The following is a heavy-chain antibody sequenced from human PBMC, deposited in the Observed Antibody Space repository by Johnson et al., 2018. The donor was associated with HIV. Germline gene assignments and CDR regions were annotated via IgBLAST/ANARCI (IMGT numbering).Heavy chain of an antibody. J-gene: IGHJ3*01. V-gene: IGHV3-30-3*01. D-gene: IGHD3-9*01. Sequence: QVQLVESGGGVVQPGRSLRLSCAASGFPFRSYTVHWVRQAPGRGLEWVASISYDGRNKYYADSVRGRITISRDNSKNTLYLQMNSLRAEDTAVYYCARERFSDMLTGYHAFDVWGQGTMVTVSS. CDR2: ISYDGRNK. CDR1: GFPFRSYT. CDR3: ARERFSDMLTGYHAFDV.